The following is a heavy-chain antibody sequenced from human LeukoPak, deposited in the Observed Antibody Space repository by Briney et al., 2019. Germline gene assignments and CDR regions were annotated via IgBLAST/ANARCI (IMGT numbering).Heavy chain of an antibody. J-gene: IGHJ3*02. V-gene: IGHV4-4*09. Sequence: SETLSLTCTVSGGSISSYYWSWIRQPPGKGLEWIGYIYTSGSTNYNPSLKSRVTISVDTSKNQFSLKLSSVTAADTAVYYCARHLTIYYDILTGRDPDAFDIWGQGTMVTVSS. CDR2: IYTSGST. D-gene: IGHD3-9*01. CDR1: GGSISSYY. CDR3: ARHLTIYYDILTGRDPDAFDI.